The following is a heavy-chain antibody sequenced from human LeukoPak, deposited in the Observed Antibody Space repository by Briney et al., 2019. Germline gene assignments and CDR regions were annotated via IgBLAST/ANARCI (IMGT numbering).Heavy chain of an antibody. CDR2: VKSKADDGTT. Sequence: GGSLRLSCEASGFYFTNPWMSWVRQAPGKGLEWVGRVKSKADDGTTDYAAPVQGRFTISRDDSKNTLSLQMNSLKTEDTAVYYCATEGGSGSYYGDDAFDMWGQGTMVTVSS. CDR1: GFYFTNPW. V-gene: IGHV3-15*01. J-gene: IGHJ3*02. CDR3: ATEGGSGSYYGDDAFDM. D-gene: IGHD3-10*01.